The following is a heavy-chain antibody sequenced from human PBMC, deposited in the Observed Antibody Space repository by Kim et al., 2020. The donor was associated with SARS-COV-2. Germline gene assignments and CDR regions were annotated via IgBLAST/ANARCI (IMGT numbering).Heavy chain of an antibody. Sequence: GGSLRLSCAASGFTFSTYNMNWVRQAPGKGLEWVSSITSGSSYIYYADSVKGRFTISRDNAKNSLYLQMNSLRAEDTAVYYCARGHIVVGGAFDIWGQGTMVTVSS. CDR3: ARGHIVVGGAFDI. CDR1: GFTFSTYN. V-gene: IGHV3-21*01. J-gene: IGHJ3*02. CDR2: ITSGSSYI. D-gene: IGHD2-21*01.